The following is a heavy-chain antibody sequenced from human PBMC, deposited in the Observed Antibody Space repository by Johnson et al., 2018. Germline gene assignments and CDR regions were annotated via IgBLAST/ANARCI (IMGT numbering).Heavy chain of an antibody. CDR3: ARDSLPATAGGAEYFQH. CDR2: INPSGGGT. Sequence: QVQLVQSGAEVKKPGASVKVSCKASGYTFTSYYIHWVRQAPGQGLEWMGIINPSGGGTSYAQKFQGRVTMTRDTSTRTVYMELGRLRSEDTALYYCARDSLPATAGGAEYFQHWGQGTLVTVSS. J-gene: IGHJ1*01. CDR1: GYTFTSYY. V-gene: IGHV1-46*01. D-gene: IGHD2-2*01.